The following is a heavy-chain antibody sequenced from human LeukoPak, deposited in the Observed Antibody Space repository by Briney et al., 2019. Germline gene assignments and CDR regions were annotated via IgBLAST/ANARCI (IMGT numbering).Heavy chain of an antibody. CDR1: GGTFSSYA. J-gene: IGHJ4*02. CDR2: MNPNSGNT. Sequence: ASVKVSCKASGGTFSSYAISWVRQAPGQGLEWMGWMNPNSGNTGYAQKFQGRVTMTRNTSISTAYMELSSLRSEDTAVYYCARGRVYGTPTDWGQGTLVTVSS. V-gene: IGHV1-8*02. D-gene: IGHD3-10*01. CDR3: ARGRVYGTPTD.